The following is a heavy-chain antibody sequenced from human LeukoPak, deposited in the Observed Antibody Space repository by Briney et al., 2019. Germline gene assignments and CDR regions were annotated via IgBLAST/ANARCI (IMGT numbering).Heavy chain of an antibody. CDR2: IHSGGST. CDR3: ARGGRSSAWQYFDY. CDR1: GFTVNSNY. D-gene: IGHD6-19*01. Sequence: GGSLRLSCAGSGFTVNSNYVGWVRQAPGKGLEWVSLIHSGGSTYYADSVEGRFTISRDNSKNTVYLQMNSLRAEDTAVYYCARGGRSSAWQYFDYWGQGTLVTVSS. V-gene: IGHV3-53*05. J-gene: IGHJ4*02.